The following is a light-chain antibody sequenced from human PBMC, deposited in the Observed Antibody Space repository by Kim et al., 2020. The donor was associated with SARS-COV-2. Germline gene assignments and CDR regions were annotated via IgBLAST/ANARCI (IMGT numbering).Light chain of an antibody. CDR1: RGISKY. Sequence: DIQMTQSPSSLSASVGDRVTISCQASRGISKYLNWYQQKPGKPPKLLIYDTSNLATGVPPSFSGSGSGTNFSLTITGLQPQDIAAYFCQQFHTLPYTFGQGTKLEI. CDR2: DTS. J-gene: IGKJ2*01. CDR3: QQFHTLPYT. V-gene: IGKV1-33*01.